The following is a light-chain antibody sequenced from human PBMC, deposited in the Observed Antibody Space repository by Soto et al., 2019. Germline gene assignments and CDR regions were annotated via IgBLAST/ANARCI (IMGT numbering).Light chain of an antibody. V-gene: IGKV3-20*01. J-gene: IGKJ1*01. CDR1: QSVSSSY. Sequence: EIVLTQSPGTLSLSPGERATLSCRASQSVSSSYLAWYQQKPGQATRLLNYGTSKRATGIPDRFSGSGPGTDFTLNISRLEREDFAVYYWQQYDRSPWTFGQGTKVEIK. CDR2: GTS. CDR3: QQYDRSPWT.